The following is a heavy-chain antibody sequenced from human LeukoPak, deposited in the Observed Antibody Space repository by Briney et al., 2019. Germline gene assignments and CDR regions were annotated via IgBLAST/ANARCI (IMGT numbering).Heavy chain of an antibody. CDR3: AGHPPYYDDSSGYYSGNAFDI. V-gene: IGHV4-39*01. CDR1: RGSISSSSHY. CDR2: IYYSGST. D-gene: IGHD3-22*01. J-gene: IGHJ3*02. Sequence: SGTLSHTRTVSRGSISSSSHYWGWIRHPPGKGLDWIGSIYYSGSTYYNPSLRSRLTISVDASRNQFSLKLSSVTAADTAMYYCAGHPPYYDDSSGYYSGNAFDIWGQGTMVTVSS.